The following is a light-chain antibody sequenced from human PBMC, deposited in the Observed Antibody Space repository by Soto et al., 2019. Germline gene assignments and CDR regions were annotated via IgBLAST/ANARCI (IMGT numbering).Light chain of an antibody. J-gene: IGKJ5*01. CDR2: TAS. Sequence: DIQLTQSPSSLSASVGDRVTISCRASRGISTFLAWYQQKPGKAPKSLIKTASTLQSGVPSRFSGSGSDTDFILTISSLQPEDFATYYCQQYSSYPRTFGQGTRLDLK. V-gene: IGKV1D-16*01. CDR3: QQYSSYPRT. CDR1: RGISTF.